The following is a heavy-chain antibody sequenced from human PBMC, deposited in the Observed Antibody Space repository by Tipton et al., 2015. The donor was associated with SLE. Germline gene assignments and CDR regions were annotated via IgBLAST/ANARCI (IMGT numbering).Heavy chain of an antibody. J-gene: IGHJ6*03. CDR1: GFTFSDHY. D-gene: IGHD3/OR15-3a*01. V-gene: IGHV3-72*01. Sequence: SLRLSCAASGFTFSDHYMDWVRQAPGKGPEWVGRTRNKANSYTTEYAASVKGRFTISRDDSKNSLYLQMNSLKTEDTAVYYCARGGLVTSYYYYMDVWGKGTTVTVSS. CDR2: TRNKANSYTT. CDR3: ARGGLVTSYYYYMDV.